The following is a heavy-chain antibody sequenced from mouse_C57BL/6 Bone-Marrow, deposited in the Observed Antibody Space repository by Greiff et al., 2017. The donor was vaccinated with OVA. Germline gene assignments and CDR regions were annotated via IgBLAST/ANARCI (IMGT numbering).Heavy chain of an antibody. CDR2: INPNNGGT. Sequence: EVQLQQSGPELVKPGASVKISCKASGYTFTDYYMNWVKQSHGKSLEWIGDINPNNGGTSYNQKFKGKATLTVDKSSSTAYMELRSLTSEDSAVYYCARGCDYDWFAYWGQGTLVTVSA. V-gene: IGHV1-26*01. CDR1: GYTFTDYY. J-gene: IGHJ3*01. D-gene: IGHD2-4*01. CDR3: ARGCDYDWFAY.